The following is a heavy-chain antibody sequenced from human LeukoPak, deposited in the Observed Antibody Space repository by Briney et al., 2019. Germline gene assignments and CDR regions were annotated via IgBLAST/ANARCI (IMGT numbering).Heavy chain of an antibody. CDR2: ISSDSNYI. V-gene: IGHV3-21*01. CDR3: VRDSSWFDY. J-gene: IGHJ5*01. D-gene: IGHD6-13*01. Sequence: GGSLRLSCAASGFTFSTYNMNWVRQAPGKGLEWVSSISSDSNYIYYADSVKGRYTNSRDNAKNSLYLQTSSLRAEDTAVYYCVRDSSWFDYWGQGILVTVSS. CDR1: GFTFSTYN.